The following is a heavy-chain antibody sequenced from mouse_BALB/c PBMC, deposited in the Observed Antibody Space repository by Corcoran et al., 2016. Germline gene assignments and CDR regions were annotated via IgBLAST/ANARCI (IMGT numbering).Heavy chain of an antibody. CDR1: GYTFSSYW. D-gene: IGHD2-1*01. V-gene: IGHV1-9*01. Sequence: QVQLQQSGAELMKPGASVKISCKATGYTFSSYWIEWVKQRPGHGLEWIGEILPGSGSTNYNEKFKGKATFTADTSSNTAYMQLSSLTSEDSAVYYCARIGNYRFAYWGQGTLVTVSA. CDR3: ARIGNYRFAY. J-gene: IGHJ3*01. CDR2: ILPGSGST.